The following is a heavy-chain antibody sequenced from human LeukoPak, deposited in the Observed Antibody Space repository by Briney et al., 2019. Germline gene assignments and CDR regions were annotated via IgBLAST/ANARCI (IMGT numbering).Heavy chain of an antibody. J-gene: IGHJ3*02. Sequence: SGGSLRPSCAASGFTVSSNYMNWVRQAPGKGLEWVSVIYSGGNTYYADSVKGRFTISRDISKNTLYLQMNSLRAEDTAVYYCARGSSGDGIDIWGQGTMVIVSS. V-gene: IGHV3-66*02. CDR2: IYSGGNT. CDR3: ARGSSGDGIDI. CDR1: GFTVSSNY.